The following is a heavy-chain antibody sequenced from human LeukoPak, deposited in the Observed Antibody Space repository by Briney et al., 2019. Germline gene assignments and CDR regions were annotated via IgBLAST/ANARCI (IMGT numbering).Heavy chain of an antibody. D-gene: IGHD3-10*01. CDR3: AKDFRARYYYGSGSFGDAFDI. J-gene: IGHJ3*02. CDR1: GFTFSSYG. V-gene: IGHV3-30*02. Sequence: GGSLRLSCAASGFTFSSYGMHWVRQAPGKGLEWVAFIRYDGSNRYYADSVKGRFTISRDNSKNTLYLQMNSLRAEDTAVYYCAKDFRARYYYGSGSFGDAFDIWGQGTVVTVSS. CDR2: IRYDGSNR.